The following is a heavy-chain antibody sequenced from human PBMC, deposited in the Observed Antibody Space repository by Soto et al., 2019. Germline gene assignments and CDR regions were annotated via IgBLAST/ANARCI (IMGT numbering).Heavy chain of an antibody. J-gene: IGHJ6*02. Sequence: SETLSLTCAVYGGSFSGYYWRCIRQPPWKGLEWIVEINHSGSTNYNPSLKSRVTISVDTSKNQFSLKLSSVTAADTAVYYCARARGSSSWPRGPYYYYGMDVGGQGTTVTVSS. CDR2: INHSGST. CDR1: GGSFSGYY. D-gene: IGHD6-13*01. V-gene: IGHV4-34*01. CDR3: ARARGSSSWPRGPYYYYGMDV.